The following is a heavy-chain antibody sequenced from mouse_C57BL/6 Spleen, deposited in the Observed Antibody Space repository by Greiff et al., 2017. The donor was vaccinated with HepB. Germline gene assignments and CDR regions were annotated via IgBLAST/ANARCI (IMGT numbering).Heavy chain of an antibody. D-gene: IGHD3-2*02. CDR1: GFTFSDYG. CDR2: ISSGSSTI. J-gene: IGHJ4*01. CDR3: ARRSSGDSAMDY. Sequence: DVKLVESGGGLVKPGGSLKLSCAASGFTFSDYGMHWVRQAPEKGLEWVAYISSGSSTIYYADTVKGRFTISRDNAKNTLFLQMTSLRSEDTAMYYCARRSSGDSAMDYWGQGTSVTVSS. V-gene: IGHV5-17*01.